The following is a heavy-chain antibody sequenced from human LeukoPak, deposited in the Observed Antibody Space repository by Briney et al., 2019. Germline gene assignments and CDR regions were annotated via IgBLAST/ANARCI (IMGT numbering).Heavy chain of an antibody. CDR1: GFTFSSYS. Sequence: GGSLRLSCAASGFTFSSYSMNWVRQAPGKGLEWVSSISSSSSYIYYADSVKGRFTISRDNAKNSLYLQMSSLRAEDTAVYYCARDCSGWLDDAFDIWGQGTMVTVSS. J-gene: IGHJ3*02. V-gene: IGHV3-21*01. D-gene: IGHD2-15*01. CDR3: ARDCSGWLDDAFDI. CDR2: ISSSSSYI.